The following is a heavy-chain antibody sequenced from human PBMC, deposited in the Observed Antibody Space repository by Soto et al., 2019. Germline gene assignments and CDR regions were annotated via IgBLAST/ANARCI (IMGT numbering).Heavy chain of an antibody. CDR3: ARQSTMVRGVFVFDY. Sequence: GESLKISCKGSGYSFTSYWIGWVRQMPGKSLEWMGAIYPDHSETRYSPTFKGQVTISADKSISTAYLQWSSLKASYSALYYCARQSTMVRGVFVFDYWGQGTLVTVSS. D-gene: IGHD3-10*01. J-gene: IGHJ4*02. CDR2: IYPDHSET. CDR1: GYSFTSYW. V-gene: IGHV5-51*01.